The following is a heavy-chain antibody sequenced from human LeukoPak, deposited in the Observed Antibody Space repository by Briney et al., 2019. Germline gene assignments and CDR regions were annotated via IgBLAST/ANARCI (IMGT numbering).Heavy chain of an antibody. CDR3: ARVADFWCGDFDY. CDR2: MNPNSGNT. V-gene: IGHV1-8*01. J-gene: IGHJ4*02. Sequence: GASLKVSCKASGYTFTSYDINWVRQATGQGLEWMGCMNPNSGNTGYAHKFQRTVTMTRNNSISTAYMELSSLRSGDTAVYYCARVADFWCGDFDYWGQGTLVTVSS. CDR1: GYTFTSYD. D-gene: IGHD3-3*01.